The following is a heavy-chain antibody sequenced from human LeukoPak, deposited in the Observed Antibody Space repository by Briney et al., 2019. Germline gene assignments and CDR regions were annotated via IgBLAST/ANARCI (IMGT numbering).Heavy chain of an antibody. CDR2: IYHSGST. CDR1: GGSISSGGYY. V-gene: IGHV4-30-2*01. CDR3: ATWSGDAFDI. J-gene: IGHJ3*02. Sequence: PSETLSLTCTVSGGSISSGGYYWSWIRQPPGKGLEWIGYIYHSGSTYYNPSLKSRVTISVDRSKNQFSLKLSSVTAADTAVYYCATWSGDAFDIWGQGTMVTVSP. D-gene: IGHD1-1*01.